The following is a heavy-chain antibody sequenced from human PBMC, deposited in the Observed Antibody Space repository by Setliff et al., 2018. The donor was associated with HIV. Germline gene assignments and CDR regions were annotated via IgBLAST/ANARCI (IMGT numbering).Heavy chain of an antibody. CDR3: ARLNDDYVWGSYRSYYFDY. Sequence: ASVKVSCKASGYTFTSYAMNWVRQAPGQGLEWMGWINTNTGNPTYAQGFTGRFVFSLDTSVSTAYPQISSLKAEDTAVYYCARLNDDYVWGSYRSYYFDYWGQGTLVTVSS. CDR2: INTNTGNP. CDR1: GYTFTSYA. D-gene: IGHD3-16*02. V-gene: IGHV7-4-1*02. J-gene: IGHJ4*02.